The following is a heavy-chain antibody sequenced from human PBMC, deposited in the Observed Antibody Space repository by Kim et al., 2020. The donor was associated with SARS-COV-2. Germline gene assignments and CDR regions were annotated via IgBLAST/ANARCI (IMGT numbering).Heavy chain of an antibody. CDR3: ARGHPIWGSYRPFDY. D-gene: IGHD3-16*02. V-gene: IGHV1-8*01. J-gene: IGHJ4*02. Sequence: QKFQGRVTMTRNTSISTAYMELSSLRSEDTAVYYCARGHPIWGSYRPFDYWGQGTLVTVSS.